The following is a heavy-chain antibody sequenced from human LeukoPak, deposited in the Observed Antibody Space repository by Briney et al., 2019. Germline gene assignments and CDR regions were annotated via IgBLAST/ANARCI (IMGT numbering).Heavy chain of an antibody. J-gene: IGHJ4*02. V-gene: IGHV3-30*18. CDR2: ISYDGSNK. D-gene: IGHD1-26*01. CDR1: GLTFSSYG. Sequence: GGSPRLSYAASGLTFSSYGMHWVRQAPGKGLEWVAVISYDGSNKYYADSVKGRFTISRDNSKNTLYLQMNSLRAEDTAVYYCAKDNGRWELLLDYWGQGTLVTVSS. CDR3: AKDNGRWELLLDY.